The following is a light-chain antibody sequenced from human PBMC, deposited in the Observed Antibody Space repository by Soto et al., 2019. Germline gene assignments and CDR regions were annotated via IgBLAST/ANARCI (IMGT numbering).Light chain of an antibody. CDR1: QSISSW. J-gene: IGKJ4*01. Sequence: IQMTQSPSSLSASVGDRVSITCRASQSISSWLAWYQQKPGKAPKLLIYDASSLESGVPSRFSGSGSGTEFTLTISSLQPDDFATYYCQQYNSYLFGGGTKVDIK. V-gene: IGKV1-5*01. CDR3: QQYNSYL. CDR2: DAS.